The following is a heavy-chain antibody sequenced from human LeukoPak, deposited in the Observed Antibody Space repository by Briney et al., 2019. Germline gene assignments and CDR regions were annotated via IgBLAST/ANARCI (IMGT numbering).Heavy chain of an antibody. V-gene: IGHV1-18*01. J-gene: IGHJ5*02. CDR1: LYTLTADG. D-gene: IGHD2-2*01. CDR3: SRGDVGVSAAVRSDP. Sequence: ASVKVSCKLSLYTLTADGMTGGRQAPGQGLEWMGWISAHNGKTNYAQKFQGRVTMTTDTPTSTAYMELRSLRSDDTAVYYYSRGDVGVSAAVRSDPWGQGTLVTVSS. CDR2: ISAHNGKT.